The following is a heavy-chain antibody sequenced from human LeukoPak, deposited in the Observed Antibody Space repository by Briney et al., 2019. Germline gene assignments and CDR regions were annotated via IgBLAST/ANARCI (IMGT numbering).Heavy chain of an antibody. D-gene: IGHD2-2*01. J-gene: IGHJ5*02. CDR3: VKGVPAAASDA. CDR2: ISGRGRNT. CDR1: VFTFRIYA. Sequence: GGSLRLSCAASVFTFRIYAMSCVRQAPGKGLEWVSDISGRGRNTYYPHSVKGRFSISRDNSKNTVYVQMNSLRPEDPAVYYCVKGVPAAASDAWGQGTLVTVSS. V-gene: IGHV3-23*01.